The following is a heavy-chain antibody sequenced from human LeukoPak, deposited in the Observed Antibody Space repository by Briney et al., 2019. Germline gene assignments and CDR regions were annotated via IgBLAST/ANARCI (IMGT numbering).Heavy chain of an antibody. CDR3: ARDSGSFYYYYGMDV. Sequence: SEILSLTCAVSGGSISSSNWWSWVRQPPGKGLEWIGEIYHSGSTNYNPSLKSRVTISVDKSKNQFSLKLSSVTAADTAVYYCARDSGSFYYYYGMDVWGQGTTVTVSS. CDR2: IYHSGST. CDR1: GGSISSSNW. V-gene: IGHV4-4*02. D-gene: IGHD1-26*01. J-gene: IGHJ6*02.